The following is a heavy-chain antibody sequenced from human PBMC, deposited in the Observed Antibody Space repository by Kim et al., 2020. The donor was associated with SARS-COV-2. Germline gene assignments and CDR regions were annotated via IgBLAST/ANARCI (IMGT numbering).Heavy chain of an antibody. CDR2: INRDGSEK. Sequence: GGSLRLSCAASGITFTTYWMSWVRQVPGKGLEWVANINRDGSEKYYVDSVKGRFTISRDNAKNSLYLTMNSLRAEDTAVYYCARGRGLDQWGQGTLVTVSS. D-gene: IGHD3-10*01. V-gene: IGHV3-7*01. J-gene: IGHJ4*02. CDR3: ARGRGLDQ. CDR1: GITFTTYW.